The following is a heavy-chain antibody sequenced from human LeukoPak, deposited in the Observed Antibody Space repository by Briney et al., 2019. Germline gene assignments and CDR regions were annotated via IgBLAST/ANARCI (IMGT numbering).Heavy chain of an antibody. Sequence: ASVNVSCKASGYTFTGYYMHWVRQAPGQGLEWMGWINPNSGGTDYAQKFQGRVTMTRDTSISTAYMELSRLRSDDTAVYYCAILYDFWSGYPRSNWFDPWGQGTLVTVSS. J-gene: IGHJ5*02. CDR2: INPNSGGT. V-gene: IGHV1-2*02. CDR3: AILYDFWSGYPRSNWFDP. D-gene: IGHD3-3*01. CDR1: GYTFTGYY.